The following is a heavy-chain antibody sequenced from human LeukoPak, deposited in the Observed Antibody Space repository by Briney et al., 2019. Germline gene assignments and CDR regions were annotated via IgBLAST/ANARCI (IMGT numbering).Heavy chain of an antibody. Sequence: PSETLSLTCAVSGGHMYSFYWSWIRQTAGKGLEWIGRLYPGVSTDYNPSLKSRVTMSLDASRNQFALKLSAVTAADTAVYYCARMKFYDSTGYSPGHYMDVWGQGTTVIVSS. CDR2: LYPGVST. V-gene: IGHV4-4*07. CDR3: ARMKFYDSTGYSPGHYMDV. D-gene: IGHD3-22*01. J-gene: IGHJ6*03. CDR1: GGHMYSFY.